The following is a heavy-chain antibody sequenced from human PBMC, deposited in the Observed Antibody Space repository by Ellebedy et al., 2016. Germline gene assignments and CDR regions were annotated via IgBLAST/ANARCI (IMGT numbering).Heavy chain of an antibody. D-gene: IGHD6-19*01. CDR2: ISSTATYI. V-gene: IGHV3-21*01. Sequence: GESLKISCAVSGFTFSSFAMSWVRQAPGKGLEWVSSISSTATYIYYADSVRGRFTISRDNAKNSLYLQMNSLRSEDTALYYCASRALAVAGTDPPRDYYYGMDVWGRGTTVTVSS. CDR3: ASRALAVAGTDPPRDYYYGMDV. CDR1: GFTFSSFA. J-gene: IGHJ6*02.